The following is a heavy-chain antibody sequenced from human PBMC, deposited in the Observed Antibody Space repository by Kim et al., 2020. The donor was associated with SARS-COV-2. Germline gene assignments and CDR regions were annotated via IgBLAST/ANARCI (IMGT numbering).Heavy chain of an antibody. CDR2: IIPIFGTA. D-gene: IGHD3-10*01. CDR1: GGTFSSYA. J-gene: IGHJ6*02. Sequence: SVKVSCKASGGTFSSYAISWVRQAPGQGLEWMGGIIPIFGTANYAQKFQGRVTITADESTSTAYMELSSLRSEDTAVYYCAREWVTMVRGGSYGMDVWGQGTTVTVSS. CDR3: AREWVTMVRGGSYGMDV. V-gene: IGHV1-69*13.